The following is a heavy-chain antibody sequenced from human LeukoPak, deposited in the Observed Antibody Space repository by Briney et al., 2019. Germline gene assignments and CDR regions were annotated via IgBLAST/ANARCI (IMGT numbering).Heavy chain of an antibody. CDR3: AKDPQDCSGGSCYTPGYYFDY. CDR2: MSGNGGST. J-gene: IGHJ4*02. Sequence: PGGSLRLSCAASGFTFSSYAMNWVRQAPGKGLEWVSAMSGNGGSTYYADSVKGHFTISRDNSKNTLYLQMNSLRAEDTAVYYCAKDPQDCSGGSCYTPGYYFDYWGQGTLVTVSS. V-gene: IGHV3-23*01. CDR1: GFTFSSYA. D-gene: IGHD2-15*01.